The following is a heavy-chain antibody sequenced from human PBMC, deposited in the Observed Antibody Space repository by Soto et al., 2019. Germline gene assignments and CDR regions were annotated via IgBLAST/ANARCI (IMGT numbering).Heavy chain of an antibody. CDR2: ISYTGST. Sequence: ETLSLTCTVSGGSLSGSYCSWIRKSPGKSLEWIASISYTGSTTHNPSLKSRVTLSVDTSKNQFSLSLTSVTPADTAAYYCATGGGWLHNSYIRGLYFDYWGQGVLVTVSS. V-gene: IGHV4-59*01. CDR3: ATGGGWLHNSYIRGLYFDY. CDR1: GGSLSGSY. J-gene: IGHJ4*02. D-gene: IGHD3-3*02.